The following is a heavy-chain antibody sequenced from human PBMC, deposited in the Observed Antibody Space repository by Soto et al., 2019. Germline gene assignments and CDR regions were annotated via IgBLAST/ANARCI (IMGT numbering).Heavy chain of an antibody. Sequence: GESLKISCKGSGYSFTSYWIGWVRQMPGKGLEWMGIIYPGDSDTRYSPSFQGQVTISADKSISTAYLQWSSLKASDTAMYYRARRIAVAGYYFDYWGQGTLVTVSS. CDR2: IYPGDSDT. CDR3: ARRIAVAGYYFDY. D-gene: IGHD6-19*01. J-gene: IGHJ4*02. CDR1: GYSFTSYW. V-gene: IGHV5-51*01.